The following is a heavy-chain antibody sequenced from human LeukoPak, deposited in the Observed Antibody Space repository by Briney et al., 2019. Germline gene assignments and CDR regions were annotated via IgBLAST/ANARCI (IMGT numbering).Heavy chain of an antibody. CDR1: GFTFSAYW. V-gene: IGHV3-7*01. CDR2: INQDGSQK. D-gene: IGHD2-8*01. J-gene: IGHJ4*02. Sequence: GGSLRLSCAASGFTFSAYWMSWVRQAPGKGLEWVANINQDGSQKRYVDSVQGRFTISRDNTRNSLFLQMNSLRAEDTAVYYCARLKDDVTKLDYWGQGTLVTVSS. CDR3: ARLKDDVTKLDY.